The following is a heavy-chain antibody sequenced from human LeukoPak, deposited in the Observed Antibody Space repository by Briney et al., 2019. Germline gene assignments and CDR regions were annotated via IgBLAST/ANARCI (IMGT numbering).Heavy chain of an antibody. J-gene: IGHJ2*01. V-gene: IGHV3-21*01. D-gene: IGHD5-18*01. Sequence: GSLRLSCAASGFTFSSYSMNWVRQAPGKGLEWVSSISSSSSYIYYADSVKGRFTISRDNAKNSLYLQMNSLRAEDTAVYYCARSGTGVRGYSYGYDWYFDLWGRGTLVTVSS. CDR3: ARSGTGVRGYSYGYDWYFDL. CDR1: GFTFSSYS. CDR2: ISSSSSYI.